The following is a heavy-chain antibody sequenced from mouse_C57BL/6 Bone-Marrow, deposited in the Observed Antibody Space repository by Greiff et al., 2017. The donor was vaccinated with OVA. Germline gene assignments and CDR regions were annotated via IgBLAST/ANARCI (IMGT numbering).Heavy chain of an antibody. CDR3: AKPNSSGYYYAMDY. V-gene: IGHV5-17*01. CDR2: ISSGSSTI. CDR1: GFTFSDYG. D-gene: IGHD3-2*02. J-gene: IGHJ4*01. Sequence: EVQLQQSGGGLVKPGGSLKLSCAASGFTFSDYGMHWVRQAPEKGLEWVAYISSGSSTIYYADTVKGRFTISRDNAKNTLFLQMTSLRSEDTAMYYCAKPNSSGYYYAMDYWGQGTSVTVSS.